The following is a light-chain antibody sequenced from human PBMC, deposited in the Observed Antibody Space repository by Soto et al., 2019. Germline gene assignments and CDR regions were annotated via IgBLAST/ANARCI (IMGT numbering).Light chain of an antibody. CDR1: QSISSY. J-gene: IGKJ1*01. Sequence: DIQMTQSPSSLSASVGDTVTITCRASQSISSYLNWYQQKPGKAPNLLIYAASSLLSGVPSRFSGSGSGTDFTLTISSVQREDFAAYYCQESYSTPWTFGKGTKVEVK. CDR2: AAS. CDR3: QESYSTPWT. V-gene: IGKV1-39*01.